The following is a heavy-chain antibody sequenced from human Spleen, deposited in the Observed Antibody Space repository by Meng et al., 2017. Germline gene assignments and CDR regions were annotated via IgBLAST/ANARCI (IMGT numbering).Heavy chain of an antibody. Sequence: QVPRQEVGGGLVDASGNPDHTCVVSGGSFSEYVRIRVRQPPGKGLEWIGEINHSGSTNYNPSLESRATISVDTSQNNLSLKLSSVTAADTAVYYCASLPDLQSPFCSGGSCYSGWGQGTLVTVSS. J-gene: IGHJ4*02. CDR2: INHSGST. CDR1: GGSFSEYV. V-gene: IGHV4-34*01. CDR3: ASLPDLQSPFCSGGSCYSG. D-gene: IGHD2-15*01.